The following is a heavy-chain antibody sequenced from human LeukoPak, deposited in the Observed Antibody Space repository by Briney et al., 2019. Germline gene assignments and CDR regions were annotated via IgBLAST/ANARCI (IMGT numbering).Heavy chain of an antibody. CDR2: INHSGST. J-gene: IGHJ4*02. CDR3: ARRSRLYYFDY. Sequence: SETLSLTCAVYGGSFSGYYWSWIRQPPGKGLEWIGEINHSGSTNYNPSLKSRVTISVDTSKNQFSLKLSSVTAADTAVYYCARRSRLYYFDYWGQGTLVTVSS. CDR1: GGSFSGYY. V-gene: IGHV4-34*01.